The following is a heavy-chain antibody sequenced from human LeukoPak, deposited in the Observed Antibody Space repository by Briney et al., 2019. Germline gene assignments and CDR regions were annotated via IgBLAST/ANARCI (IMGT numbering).Heavy chain of an antibody. CDR2: IIPIFGTA. D-gene: IGHD6-19*01. CDR3: ARELYSSASGSLFDY. CDR1: GGTFSSYA. Sequence: SVKVSCKASGGTFSSYAISRVRQAPGQGLEWMGGIIPIFGTANYAQKFQGRVTITTDESTSTAYMELSSLRSDDTAVYYCARELYSSASGSLFDYWGQGTLVTVSS. V-gene: IGHV1-69*05. J-gene: IGHJ4*02.